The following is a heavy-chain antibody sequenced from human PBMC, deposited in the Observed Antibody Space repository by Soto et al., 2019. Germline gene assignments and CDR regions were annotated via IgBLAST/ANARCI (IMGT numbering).Heavy chain of an antibody. CDR2: FDPEDGET. D-gene: IGHD3-22*01. CDR1: GYTLTELS. Sequence: QVQLVQSGAEVKKPGASVKVSCKVSGYTLTELSMHWVRQAPGKGLEWMGGFDPEDGETIYAQKFQGRVTMTEDTSTDTAYMELSSLRSEDTAVYYCATSLRGTYYYDSGGYSRNWFDPWGQGTLVTVSS. V-gene: IGHV1-24*01. J-gene: IGHJ5*02. CDR3: ATSLRGTYYYDSGGYSRNWFDP.